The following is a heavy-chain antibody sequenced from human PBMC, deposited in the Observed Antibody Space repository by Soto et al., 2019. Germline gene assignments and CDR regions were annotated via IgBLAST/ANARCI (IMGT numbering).Heavy chain of an antibody. V-gene: IGHV5-10-1*01. CDR3: ARLQSPKYYYYYYGMDV. CDR2: IDPSDSYT. D-gene: IGHD4-4*01. CDR1: GYSFTGYW. J-gene: IGHJ6*02. Sequence: GESLKISCKGSGYSFTGYWISWVRQMPGKGLEWMGRIDPSDSYTNYSPSFQGHVTISADKSISTAYLQWSSLKASDTAMYYCARLQSPKYYYYYYGMDVWGQATSVTVSS.